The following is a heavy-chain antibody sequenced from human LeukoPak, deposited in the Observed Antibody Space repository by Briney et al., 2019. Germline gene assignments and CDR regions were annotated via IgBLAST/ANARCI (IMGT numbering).Heavy chain of an antibody. J-gene: IGHJ5*02. Sequence: GGSLRLSCAASGFTFSSYAMSWVRQAPGKGLEWVSAISGSGGGTYYADSVKGRFTISRDNSKNTLYLQMDSLRAEDTAVYYCAKDLVIAHRNHWGQGTLVTVSS. CDR2: ISGSGGGT. V-gene: IGHV3-23*01. D-gene: IGHD2-15*01. CDR1: GFTFSSYA. CDR3: AKDLVIAHRNH.